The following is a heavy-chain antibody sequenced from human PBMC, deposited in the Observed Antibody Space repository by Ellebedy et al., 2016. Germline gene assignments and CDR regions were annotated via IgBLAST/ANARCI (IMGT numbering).Heavy chain of an antibody. D-gene: IGHD3-10*01. J-gene: IGHJ4*02. Sequence: GGSLRLSXEASGFPFSNYWMSWVRRVPGKGLEWVANINQDGSEKYYLDSVKGRFTISRDNAKKLLYLQMNSLRAEDTAVYYCASEGARTPYYFDYWGQGTLVTVSS. CDR1: GFPFSNYW. CDR3: ASEGARTPYYFDY. V-gene: IGHV3-7*01. CDR2: INQDGSEK.